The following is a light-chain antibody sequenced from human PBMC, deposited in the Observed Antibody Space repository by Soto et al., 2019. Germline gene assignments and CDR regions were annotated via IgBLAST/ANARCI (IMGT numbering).Light chain of an antibody. Sequence: EIVLTQSPATLSLSPGERATLSCGASQSVSSSYLAWYQQKPGLAPRLLIYDASSRATGIPDRFSGGGSGTDFTLTISRLEPEDFAVYYCQQYGSSVTFGGGTKVEIK. J-gene: IGKJ4*01. CDR1: QSVSSSY. CDR2: DAS. CDR3: QQYGSSVT. V-gene: IGKV3D-20*01.